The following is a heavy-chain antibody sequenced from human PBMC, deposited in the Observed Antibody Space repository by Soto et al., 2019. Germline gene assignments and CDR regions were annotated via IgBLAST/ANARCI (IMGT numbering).Heavy chain of an antibody. CDR1: GFSLSTSGMF. D-gene: IGHD1-26*01. CDR3: ARIRGATLYYYGMDV. Sequence: SGPTLVNPTQTLTLTCTFSGFSLSTSGMFVSWIRQPPGKALEWLALIDWDDDKYYSTSLKTRLTISKDTSKNQVVLTMTNMDPVDTATYYCARIRGATLYYYGMDVWGQGTTVTVSS. V-gene: IGHV2-70*01. CDR2: IDWDDDK. J-gene: IGHJ6*02.